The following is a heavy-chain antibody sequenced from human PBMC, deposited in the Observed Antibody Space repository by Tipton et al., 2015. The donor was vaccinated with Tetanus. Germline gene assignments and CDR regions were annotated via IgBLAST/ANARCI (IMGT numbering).Heavy chain of an antibody. V-gene: IGHV5-51*01. D-gene: IGHD2-8*01. J-gene: IGHJ4*02. CDR2: IYPGDSDT. CDR1: GYIFTNYW. CDR3: ARGHCSDGVCNFDF. Sequence: QLVQSGGEVKKPGESLKISCKGSGYIFTNYWIGWVRQKPGKGLEWMGIIYPGDSDTRYSPSFQGQVAISVDKCINTAYLQWSSRKASGTSVFYCARGHCSDGVCNFDFWGQGALVTVSS.